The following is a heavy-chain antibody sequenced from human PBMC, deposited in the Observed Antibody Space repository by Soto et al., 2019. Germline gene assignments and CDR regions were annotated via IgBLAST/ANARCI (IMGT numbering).Heavy chain of an antibody. CDR2: ISGDAGTT. V-gene: IGHV3-48*02. D-gene: IGHD5-12*01. CDR3: ARDRGLHGNSGYPFFDS. J-gene: IGHJ4*01. CDR1: GFTFSSYA. Sequence: EEQLVDSGGGLVQPGGSLRLTCAATGFTFSSYAMNWVRQAPGRGLDWIAYISGDAGTTYYADSVKGRFTISRDNDKNFLYPHVNSVRDEDTAVYYCARDRGLHGNSGYPFFDSWGQGTLVTVSS.